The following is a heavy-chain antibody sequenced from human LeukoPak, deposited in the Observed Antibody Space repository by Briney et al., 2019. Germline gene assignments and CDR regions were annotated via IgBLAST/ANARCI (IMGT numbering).Heavy chain of an antibody. CDR3: ARHGDTAMVLDY. CDR1: GYNFTSYW. J-gene: IGHJ4*02. CDR2: IYPGDSDT. V-gene: IGHV5-51*01. D-gene: IGHD5-18*01. Sequence: GESLKISCKGSGYNFTSYWIAWVRQMPGKGLECMGIIYPGDSDTRYGPSFQGQVTISADKSISTAYLQWSSLKASDTAMYYCARHGDTAMVLDYWGQGTLVTVSS.